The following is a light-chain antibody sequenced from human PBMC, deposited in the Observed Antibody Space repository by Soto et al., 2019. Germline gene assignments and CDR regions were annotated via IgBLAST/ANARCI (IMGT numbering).Light chain of an antibody. V-gene: IGKV1-39*01. Sequence: DIQLTQSPSSLSASVGDRVTITCRVSQGINSYLNWYQQKPGKAPKLLIYAASSLQSGVPSRFSGSGSGTDFTLTVSSLQPEDFATYYCHQSYDIPTFGQGTRLEIK. CDR3: HQSYDIPT. J-gene: IGKJ5*01. CDR1: QGINSY. CDR2: AAS.